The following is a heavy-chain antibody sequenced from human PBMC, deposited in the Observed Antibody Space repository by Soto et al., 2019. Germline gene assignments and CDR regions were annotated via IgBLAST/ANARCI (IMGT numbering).Heavy chain of an antibody. CDR3: ARAYGGFDNGLDV. Sequence: QVQLQESGPGLVKPSETLSLTCTVSGDSIRSYYWTWIRQPPGKGLELIGYIYYSGSTRYNPSLKSRVTISVDMSKNQFSLKLSSVIAADTAVYYCARAYGGFDNGLDVWGQGTAVPVSS. CDR1: GDSIRSYY. D-gene: IGHD5-12*01. J-gene: IGHJ6*02. V-gene: IGHV4-59*01. CDR2: IYYSGST.